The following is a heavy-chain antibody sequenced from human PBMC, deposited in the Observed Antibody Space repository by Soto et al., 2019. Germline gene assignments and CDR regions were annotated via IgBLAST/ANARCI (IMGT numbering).Heavy chain of an antibody. Sequence: QIHLIQSGAEVKKPGASVRVSCKASGYSFTGYYIHWVRQAPGQGLEWMGWINPNSGGANYAQKFQGRVTMTRDTSTTTAYMELSRLRSNDTAVFYCARSSALTNSGVGGMDVWGQGATVTVSS. CDR3: ARSSALTNSGVGGMDV. CDR2: INPNSGGA. J-gene: IGHJ6*02. V-gene: IGHV1-2*02. CDR1: GYSFTGYY.